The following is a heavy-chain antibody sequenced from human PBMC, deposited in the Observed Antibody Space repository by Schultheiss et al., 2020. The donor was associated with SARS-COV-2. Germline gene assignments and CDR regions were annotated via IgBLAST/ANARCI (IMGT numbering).Heavy chain of an antibody. CDR3: ARGTHYYDSSGYYQDYFDY. CDR2: IYYSGST. D-gene: IGHD3-22*01. J-gene: IGHJ4*02. CDR1: GGSISSYY. Sequence: SETLSLTCTVSGGSISSYYWSWIRQPPGKGLEWIGYIYYSGSTNYNPSLKSRVTISVDTSKNQFSLKLSSVTAADTAVYYCARGTHYYDSSGYYQDYFDYWGQGTLVTVSS. V-gene: IGHV4-59*12.